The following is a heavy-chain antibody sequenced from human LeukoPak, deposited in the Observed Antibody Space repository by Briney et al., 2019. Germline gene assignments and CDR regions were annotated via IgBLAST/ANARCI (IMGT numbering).Heavy chain of an antibody. CDR3: ARSDGGLLSY. J-gene: IGHJ4*02. V-gene: IGHV1-18*01. CDR1: GYTFTSYG. D-gene: IGHD4-23*01. CDR2: ISAYNGKT. Sequence: ASVKVSCKASGYTFTSYGISCVCQAPGQGLEWMGWISAYNGKTNYAQKLQGRVTMTTDTSTSTAYMELRSLRSDDTAVYYCARSDGGLLSYWGQGTLVTVSS.